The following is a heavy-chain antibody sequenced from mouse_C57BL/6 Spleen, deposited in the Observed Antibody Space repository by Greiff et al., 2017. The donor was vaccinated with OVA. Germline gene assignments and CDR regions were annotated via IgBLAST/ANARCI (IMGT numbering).Heavy chain of an antibody. CDR1: GFSLTSYG. J-gene: IGHJ1*03. CDR3: ARNHYGSSPWYFDV. CDR2: IWSGGST. Sequence: VQLQESGPGLVQPSQRLSITCTVSGFSLTSYGVHWVRQSPGKGLEWLGVIWSGGSTDYNAAFISRLSISKDNSKSQVFFKMNSLQADDTAIYYCARNHYGSSPWYFDVWGTGTTVTVSS. V-gene: IGHV2-2*01. D-gene: IGHD1-1*01.